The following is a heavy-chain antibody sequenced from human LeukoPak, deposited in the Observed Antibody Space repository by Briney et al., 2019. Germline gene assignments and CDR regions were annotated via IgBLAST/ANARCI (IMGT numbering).Heavy chain of an antibody. CDR2: VYFRGST. Sequence: PSETLSLTCTVSGGSISSSIYYWGWIRQPPWKGLDWIGNVYFRGSTYYNPSLKSRVSISVDTSKNQFSLKLNSVTAADTAVYYCARHVRASGSGSYAFDIWGQGTMVTVSS. V-gene: IGHV4-39*01. D-gene: IGHD3-10*01. CDR3: ARHVRASGSGSYAFDI. J-gene: IGHJ3*02. CDR1: GGSISSSIYY.